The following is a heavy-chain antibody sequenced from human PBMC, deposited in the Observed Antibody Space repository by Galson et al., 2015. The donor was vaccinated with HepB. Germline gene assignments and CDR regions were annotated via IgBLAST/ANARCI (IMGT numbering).Heavy chain of an antibody. Sequence: SLRLSCAASGFTFSSYGMHWVRQAPGKGLEWVAVISYDGSNKYYADSVKGRFTISRDNSKNTLYLQMNSLRAEDTAVYYCAKDGSGSYRGAFDIWGQGTMVTVSS. V-gene: IGHV3-30*18. CDR2: ISYDGSNK. CDR1: GFTFSSYG. J-gene: IGHJ3*02. D-gene: IGHD3-10*01. CDR3: AKDGSGSYRGAFDI.